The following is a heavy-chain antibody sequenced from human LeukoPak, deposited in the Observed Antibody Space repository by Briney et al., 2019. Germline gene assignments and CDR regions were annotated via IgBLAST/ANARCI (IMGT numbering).Heavy chain of an antibody. Sequence: PSETLSLTCAVYGGSFSGYYWSWIRQPPGKGLEWIGEINHSGSTNYNPSLKSRVTISVDTSKNQFSLKLSSVTAADTAVYYCARGRPSFRFDPWGQGTLVTVSS. CDR3: ARGRPSFRFDP. CDR1: GGSFSGYY. CDR2: INHSGST. J-gene: IGHJ5*02. V-gene: IGHV4-34*01.